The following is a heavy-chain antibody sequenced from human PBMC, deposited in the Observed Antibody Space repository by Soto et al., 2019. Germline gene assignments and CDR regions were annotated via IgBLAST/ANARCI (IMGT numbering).Heavy chain of an antibody. V-gene: IGHV3-23*01. CDR1: GFTFSSYA. CDR3: AKVIEDYDFWSGYYNGCFDY. CDR2: ISGSGGST. Sequence: GGSLRLSCAASGFTFSSYAMSWVRQAPGKGLEWVSAISGSGGSTYYADSVKGRFTISRDNSKNTLYLKMNSLRAEDTAVYYCAKVIEDYDFWSGYYNGCFDYWGQGTLVTVSS. D-gene: IGHD3-3*01. J-gene: IGHJ4*02.